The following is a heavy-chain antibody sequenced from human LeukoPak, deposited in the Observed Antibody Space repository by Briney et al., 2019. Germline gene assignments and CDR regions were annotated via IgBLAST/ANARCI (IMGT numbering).Heavy chain of an antibody. Sequence: GGSLRLSCAASGFTFSSYWMTWVRQAPGKGLEWVANIKQDGSEKYYVDSVKGRFTISRDNAKNLLNLQMNSLRAEDTAVYYCARGYSSPRDRYFDYWGQGTLVTVSS. V-gene: IGHV3-7*01. CDR1: GFTFSSYW. CDR3: ARGYSSPRDRYFDY. CDR2: IKQDGSEK. J-gene: IGHJ4*02. D-gene: IGHD6-19*01.